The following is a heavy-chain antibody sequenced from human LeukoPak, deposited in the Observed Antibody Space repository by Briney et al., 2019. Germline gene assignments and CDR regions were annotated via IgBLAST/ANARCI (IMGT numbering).Heavy chain of an antibody. CDR2: TYTSGST. Sequence: SQALSLTCTVSGGSISSGSYYWSWIRQPAGKGLEWIGRTYTSGSTNHNPSTKTRVTISVDTYKNQFSLKLSSATAADTAVYYCASRRGQGAFDIWGQGTMVTVSS. D-gene: IGHD1-14*01. CDR1: GGSISSGSYY. V-gene: IGHV4-61*02. J-gene: IGHJ3*02. CDR3: ASRRGQGAFDI.